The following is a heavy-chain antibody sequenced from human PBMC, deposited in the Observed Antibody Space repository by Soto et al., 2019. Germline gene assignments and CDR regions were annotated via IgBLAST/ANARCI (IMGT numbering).Heavy chain of an antibody. CDR1: GGSISSYY. CDR3: ARRQSSSWYGL. V-gene: IGHV4-59*08. Sequence: SETLSLTCTVSGGSISSYYWSWIRQPPGKGLEWIGYIYYSGTTTYNPSIKSRVTISVDTSKNQFSLNLTSVSAADTAVYYCARRQSSSWYGLWGQGTLVTVSS. J-gene: IGHJ4*02. CDR2: IYYSGTT. D-gene: IGHD6-13*01.